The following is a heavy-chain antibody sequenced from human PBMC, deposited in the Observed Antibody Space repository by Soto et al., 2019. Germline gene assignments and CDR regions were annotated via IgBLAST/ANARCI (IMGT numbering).Heavy chain of an antibody. D-gene: IGHD2-2*01. J-gene: IGHJ5*02. CDR2: IYYSGTT. Sequence: PSYTLSLTCAVSGYSISSSNWWRWIRQPPGKGLEWIGYIYYSGTTYYNPSLKSRVTMSVDTSKNQFSLRLISVTAADTAVYYCARVPDRWGQGTLVTVPS. CDR3: ARVPDR. CDR1: GYSISSSNW. V-gene: IGHV4-28*03.